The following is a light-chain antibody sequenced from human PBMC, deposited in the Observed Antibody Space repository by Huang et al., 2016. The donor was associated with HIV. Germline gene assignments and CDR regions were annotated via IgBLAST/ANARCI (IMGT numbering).Light chain of an antibody. CDR2: DAS. CDR1: QSISNK. V-gene: IGKV3-15*01. CDR3: QQYSNWPPRT. Sequence: EILMTQSPATLSVSPGERATLSCRASQSISNKLAWYQQKPGQAPRLLIYDASTRATGIPARFSGSGSGTEFTLTISSLQSEDFAVYYCQQYSNWPPRTFGQGPRCTS. J-gene: IGKJ1*01.